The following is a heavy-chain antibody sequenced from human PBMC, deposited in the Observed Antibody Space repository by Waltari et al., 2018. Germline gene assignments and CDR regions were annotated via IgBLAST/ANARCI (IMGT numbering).Heavy chain of an antibody. D-gene: IGHD2-15*01. CDR1: GVSISSGDYY. J-gene: IGHJ3*02. V-gene: IGHV4-30-4*08. CDR2: IYYSGST. Sequence: QVQLQESGPGLVKPSQTLSLTCPVSGVSISSGDYYLSSIRQPPGKGLEWIGYIYYSGSTYYNPSLKSRVTISVDTSKNQFSLKLSSVTAADTAVYYCAGGKSPRDDAFDIWGQGTMVTVSS. CDR3: AGGKSPRDDAFDI.